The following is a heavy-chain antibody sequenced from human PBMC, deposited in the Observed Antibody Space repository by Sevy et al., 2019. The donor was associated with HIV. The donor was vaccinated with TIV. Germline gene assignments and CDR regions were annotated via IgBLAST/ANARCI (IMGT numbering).Heavy chain of an antibody. Sequence: GGSLRLSCSASEFTFSSYAMSWVRQAPGKGLEWVSSISSESGYIYYADSVKGRFSISRDNAKNSLYLQMNSLRAEDTAVYYCARDGKVPVPGLYYFDYWGHGTLVTVSS. CDR1: EFTFSSYA. V-gene: IGHV3-21*01. CDR2: ISSESGYI. CDR3: ARDGKVPVPGLYYFDY. J-gene: IGHJ4*01. D-gene: IGHD6-19*01.